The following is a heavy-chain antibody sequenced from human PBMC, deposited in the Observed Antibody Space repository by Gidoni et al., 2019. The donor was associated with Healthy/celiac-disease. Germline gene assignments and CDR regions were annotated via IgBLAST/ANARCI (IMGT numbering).Heavy chain of an antibody. J-gene: IGHJ4*02. Sequence: STYYNPSLKSRVTISVDTSKNQFSLKLSSVTAADTAVYYCASLWGVAGADYWGQGTLVTVSS. CDR2: ST. D-gene: IGHD6-19*01. V-gene: IGHV4-39*01. CDR3: ASLWGVAGADY.